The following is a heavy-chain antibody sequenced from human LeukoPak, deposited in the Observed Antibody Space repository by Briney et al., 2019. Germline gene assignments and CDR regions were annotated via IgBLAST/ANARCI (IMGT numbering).Heavy chain of an antibody. CDR3: AKDIEISDSYFDY. Sequence: PGGSLRLSCGASGFDFSNNGMQWDRQAPGKGLEWVAFIRYDAANQYYADSVKGRFTISRDNSKNTLYLQMDSLRSEDTAIYHCAKDIEISDSYFDYWGQGTMVTVSS. J-gene: IGHJ4*02. CDR1: GFDFSNNG. D-gene: IGHD1-26*01. CDR2: IRYDAANQ. V-gene: IGHV3-30*02.